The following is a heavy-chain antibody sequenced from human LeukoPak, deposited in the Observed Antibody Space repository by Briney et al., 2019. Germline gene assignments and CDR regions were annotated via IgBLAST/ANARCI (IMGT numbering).Heavy chain of an antibody. CDR2: VYYSGST. CDR3: ARHGYSSGSLAWFDP. J-gene: IGHJ5*02. CDR1: GGSISAYY. D-gene: IGHD6-19*01. V-gene: IGHV4-59*08. Sequence: SETLSLTCTVSGGSISAYYWSWLRQPPGKGLEWIGYVYYSGSTNHNPSLKSRVTISIDTSKNQFSLKLSSVTAADTAVYYCARHGYSSGSLAWFDPWGQGTQVTVSS.